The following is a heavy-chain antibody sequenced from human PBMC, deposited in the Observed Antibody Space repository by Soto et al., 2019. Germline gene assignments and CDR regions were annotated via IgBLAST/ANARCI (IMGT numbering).Heavy chain of an antibody. D-gene: IGHD6-6*01. CDR3: AREVRRYSSSSKSPFHGGLYYYYYGMDV. Sequence: SVKVSCKASGGTFISYAISLVLQAPVQVLEWMGWMIPIFGTANYAQKFQGRVTITADESTSTAYMELSSLRSEDTAVYYCAREVRRYSSSSKSPFHGGLYYYYYGMDVWGQGTTVTSP. J-gene: IGHJ6*02. V-gene: IGHV1-69*13. CDR1: GGTFISYA. CDR2: MIPIFGTA.